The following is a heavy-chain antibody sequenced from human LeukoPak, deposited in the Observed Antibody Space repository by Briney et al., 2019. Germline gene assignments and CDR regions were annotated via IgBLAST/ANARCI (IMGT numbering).Heavy chain of an antibody. CDR2: IYTSGST. Sequence: SETLSLTCTVSGGSISSGSYYWSWIRQPAGKGLEWIGRIYTSGSTNYNPSLKGRVTISVDTSKNQFSLKLSSVTAADTAVYYCVREDEYYGSGSYSFDYWGQGTLVTVSS. J-gene: IGHJ4*02. V-gene: IGHV4-61*02. CDR1: GGSISSGSYY. CDR3: VREDEYYGSGSYSFDY. D-gene: IGHD3-10*01.